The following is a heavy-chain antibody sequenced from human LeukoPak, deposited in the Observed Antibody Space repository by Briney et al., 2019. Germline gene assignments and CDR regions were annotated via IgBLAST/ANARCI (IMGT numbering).Heavy chain of an antibody. V-gene: IGHV3-53*01. J-gene: IGHJ2*01. CDR3: ARVSITYWYFDL. Sequence: GGSLRLSCAASGFTVSTNYMSWVRQAPGKGLEWVSVIYSGGSTYYADSVEGRSTISRDYSKNTLYLQMNSLRAEDTAVYYCARVSITYWYFDLWGRGTLVTVSS. CDR1: GFTVSTNY. CDR2: IYSGGST. D-gene: IGHD3-16*02.